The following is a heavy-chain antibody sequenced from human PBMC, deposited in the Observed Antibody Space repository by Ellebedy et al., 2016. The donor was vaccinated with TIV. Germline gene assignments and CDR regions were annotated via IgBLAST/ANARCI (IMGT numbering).Heavy chain of an antibody. J-gene: IGHJ4*02. D-gene: IGHD3-10*01. CDR1: GGSISSYS. CDR3: ARGGDRASFAY. Sequence: MPGGSLRLSCTVSGGSISSYSWSWIRKPAGKGLEWVGHIDASVSANYKPSLKSRVTMSVYTSRKQFSLRLSSVTAADTAVYYCARGGDRASFAYWGQGTLVTVSS. V-gene: IGHV4-4*07. CDR2: IDASVSA.